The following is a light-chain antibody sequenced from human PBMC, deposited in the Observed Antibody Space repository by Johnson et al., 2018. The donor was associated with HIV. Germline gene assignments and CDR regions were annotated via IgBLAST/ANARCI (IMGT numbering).Light chain of an antibody. V-gene: IGLV1-51*01. CDR2: GTI. Sequence: QSVLTQSPSVSAAAGQKVTISCSGTYSNIEHNYVSWYQQLPGTAPKLLIYGTIKRHSGIPDRFSGSKSGTSATLGITGLQTGDEADYYCGTWDSSLNAYVFGAATKVAVL. CDR3: GTWDSSLNAYV. CDR1: YSNIEHNY. J-gene: IGLJ1*01.